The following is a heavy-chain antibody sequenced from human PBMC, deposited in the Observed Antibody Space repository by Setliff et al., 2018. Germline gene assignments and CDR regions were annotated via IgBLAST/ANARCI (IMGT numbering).Heavy chain of an antibody. Sequence: PGGSLRLSCAASGFTFSNHWMHWVRQAPGKGLVWVSRIGDGGGGTTYADSVKGRFTISRDNSKNTLYLQMNSLRPEDTAVYYCARTCSGSGCYAGLESWGQGTPVTVSS. CDR3: ARTCSGSGCYAGLES. J-gene: IGHJ4*02. CDR1: GFTFSNHW. CDR2: IGDGGGGT. D-gene: IGHD2-15*01. V-gene: IGHV3-74*01.